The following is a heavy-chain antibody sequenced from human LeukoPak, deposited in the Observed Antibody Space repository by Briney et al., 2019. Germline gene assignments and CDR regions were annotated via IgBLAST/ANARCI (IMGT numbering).Heavy chain of an antibody. CDR2: IYHSGST. J-gene: IGHJ4*02. V-gene: IGHV4-38-2*01. Sequence: PSETLSLTCALYGYSISSGYYWGWIRQPPGKGLEWIGSIYHSGSTYYNPSLKSRVTISVDTSKNQFSLKLRSVTAADTAVYYCARHSGDFDYWGQGTLVTVSS. CDR3: ARHSGDFDY. D-gene: IGHD6-19*01. CDR1: GYSISSGYY.